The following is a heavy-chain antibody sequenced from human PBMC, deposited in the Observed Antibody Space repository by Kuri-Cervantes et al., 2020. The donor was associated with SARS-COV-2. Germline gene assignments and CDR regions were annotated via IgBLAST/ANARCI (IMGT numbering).Heavy chain of an antibody. CDR1: GGTFSSYA. J-gene: IGHJ3*02. CDR3: ARVYPTSDAFDI. V-gene: IGHV1-46*01. CDR2: INPSGGST. Sequence: ASVKVSCKASGGTFSSYAISWVRQAPGQGLEWMGIINPSGGSTSYAQKFQGRVTMTRDTSTSTVSMELRSLRSDDTAVYYCARVYPTSDAFDIWGQGTMVTVSS. D-gene: IGHD3-16*02.